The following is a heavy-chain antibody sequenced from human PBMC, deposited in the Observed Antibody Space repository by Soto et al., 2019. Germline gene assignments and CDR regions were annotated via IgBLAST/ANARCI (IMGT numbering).Heavy chain of an antibody. Sequence: TSETLSLTCSVSGGPISSICHFWAWIRQPPGRGLEWLATIYYTGTTYYNPSLKSRLTISVDTSKDQFSLDLTSMTAADTALYFCARRVYSGSGRDYFDRWGQGSLVTVSS. CDR1: GGPISSICHF. D-gene: IGHD1-26*01. CDR2: IYYTGTT. V-gene: IGHV4-39*01. J-gene: IGHJ4*02. CDR3: ARRVYSGSGRDYFDR.